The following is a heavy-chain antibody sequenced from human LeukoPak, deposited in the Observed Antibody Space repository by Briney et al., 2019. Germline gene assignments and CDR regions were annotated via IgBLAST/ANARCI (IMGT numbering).Heavy chain of an antibody. CDR2: INWNGGST. J-gene: IGHJ4*02. D-gene: IGHD6-19*01. CDR3: ATAVAGLDY. Sequence: GGSLRLSCAASGFTFDDYGMSWVRQAPGKGLEWVSGINWNGGSTGYADSVKGRFTISRDNSKNTLYLQMNSLRAEDTAVYYCATAVAGLDYWGQGTLVTVSS. V-gene: IGHV3-20*04. CDR1: GFTFDDYG.